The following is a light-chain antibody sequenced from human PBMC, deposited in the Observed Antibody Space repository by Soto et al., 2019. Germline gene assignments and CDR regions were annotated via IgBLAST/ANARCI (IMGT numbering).Light chain of an antibody. CDR2: GAT. Sequence: DIQMTQSPSSLSASIGDRVTITCRASHFVSSFLNWYQQKPGNAPKVLIYGATSLKSGVPSRFSGSGSGTEFTLTISSLQPDDFATYYCQHYNSYSEAFGQGTKVELK. V-gene: IGKV1-5*01. CDR1: HFVSSF. J-gene: IGKJ1*01. CDR3: QHYNSYSEA.